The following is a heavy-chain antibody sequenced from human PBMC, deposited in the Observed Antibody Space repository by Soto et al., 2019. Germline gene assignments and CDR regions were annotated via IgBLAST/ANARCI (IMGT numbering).Heavy chain of an antibody. D-gene: IGHD6-13*01. J-gene: IGHJ6*03. CDR3: ARLPVSYAAAGTSLPGYYYYYYMDF. CDR2: IYYSGST. V-gene: IGHV4-39*01. Sequence: PSETLSLTCTVSGGSISSSSYYWGWIRQPPGKGLEWIGSIYYSGSTYYNPSLKSRVTISVDTSKNQFSLKLGSVTAADTAVYYCARLPVSYAAAGTSLPGYYYYYYMDFWGKGTTVTRLL. CDR1: GGSISSSSYY.